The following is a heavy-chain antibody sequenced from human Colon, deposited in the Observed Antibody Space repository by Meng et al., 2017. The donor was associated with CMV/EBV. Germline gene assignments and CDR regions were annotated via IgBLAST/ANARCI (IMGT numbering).Heavy chain of an antibody. J-gene: IGHJ5*02. CDR2: MYNSGST. CDR3: ARETMAAVGLTVDP. V-gene: IGHV4-30-4*01. D-gene: IGHD6-13*01. Sequence: SETLSLTCTVSGGSIRSGDFYWGWIRQPPGRGLEWLGYMYNSGSTYYNPALKSRVTISADTSKNQFSLKLGSVTAADTAVYYCARETMAAVGLTVDPWGQGTRVTVS. CDR1: GGSIRSGDFY.